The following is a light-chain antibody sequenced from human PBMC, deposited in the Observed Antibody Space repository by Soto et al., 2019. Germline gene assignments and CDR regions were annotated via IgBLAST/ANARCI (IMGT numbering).Light chain of an antibody. V-gene: IGLV2-8*01. CDR1: NSDIGNYNF. J-gene: IGLJ2*01. CDR3: SSYAGSNNLL. CDR2: EVN. Sequence: QSALTQPPSASGSPGQSVAISCTGTNSDIGNYNFVSWYQQHPGKAPKLMIYEVNKRPSGVPDRFSGSKSGNTASLTVPGLQPEDEADYYCSSYAGSNNLLFGGGTKLTVL.